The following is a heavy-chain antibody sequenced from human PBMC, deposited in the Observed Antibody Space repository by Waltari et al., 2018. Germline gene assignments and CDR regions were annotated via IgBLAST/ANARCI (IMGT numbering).Heavy chain of an antibody. CDR3: TRDVYGSGGDYFEP. J-gene: IGHJ4*02. V-gene: IGHV3-21*04. Sequence: EVQLVESGGGLVQPGGSLRLSCAASGFTFSSYTMNWVRQAPGKGLEWIASISSGITYICYADAGRGRFTISRDDAKDSLYLKVDSLRAEDTGVYYCTRDVYGSGGDYFEPWGQGTLVTVSS. D-gene: IGHD6-19*01. CDR1: GFTFSSYT. CDR2: ISSGITYI.